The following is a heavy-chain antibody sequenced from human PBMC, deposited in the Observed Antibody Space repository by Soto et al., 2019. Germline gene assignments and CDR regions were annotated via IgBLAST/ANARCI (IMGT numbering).Heavy chain of an antibody. J-gene: IGHJ5*02. V-gene: IGHV4-61*01. D-gene: IGHD5-18*01. CDR3: ARGRGYSYGLDP. Sequence: PSETLSLTCTVSGGSISSGSYYWSWIRQPPGKGLEWIGYIYYSGSTNYNPSLNSRVTISVDTSKNQFSLKLSSVTAADTAVYDCARGRGYSYGLDPWGQGTLVTVSS. CDR1: GGSISSGSYY. CDR2: IYYSGST.